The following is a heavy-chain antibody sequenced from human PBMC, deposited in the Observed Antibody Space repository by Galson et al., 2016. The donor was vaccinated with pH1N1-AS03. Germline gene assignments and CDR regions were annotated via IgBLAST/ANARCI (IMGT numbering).Heavy chain of an antibody. CDR1: GFTFHDYT. CDR3: AKERNRIIDS. J-gene: IGHJ4*02. CDR2: FSWDGVTT. V-gene: IGHV3-43*01. Sequence: SLRLSCAASGFTFHDYTMHWVRQVPGKGLEWVSLFSWDGVTTFYADSVKGRFAISRDNSQNSLYLQMNSLRIEDTAFSYCAKERNRIIDSWGQGTLVTVSA. D-gene: IGHD2-15*01.